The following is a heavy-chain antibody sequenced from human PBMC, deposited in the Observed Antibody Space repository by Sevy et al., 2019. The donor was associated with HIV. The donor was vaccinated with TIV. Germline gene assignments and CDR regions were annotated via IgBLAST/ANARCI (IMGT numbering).Heavy chain of an antibody. Sequence: GESLKISCKGSGYSFSNYWIGWVRQMPGKGLEWMGIIYPGDSDTRYSPSFQGHFTISADKSINTAYLQWSSLRASDTAMYYCARFGSYRLAYYGMDVWGQGTTVTVSS. CDR1: GYSFSNYW. CDR3: ARFGSYRLAYYGMDV. J-gene: IGHJ6*02. D-gene: IGHD3-9*01. CDR2: IYPGDSDT. V-gene: IGHV5-51*01.